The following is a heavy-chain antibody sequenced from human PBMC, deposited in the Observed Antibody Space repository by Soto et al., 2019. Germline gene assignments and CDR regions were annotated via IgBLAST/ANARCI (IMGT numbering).Heavy chain of an antibody. J-gene: IGHJ6*02. CDR3: ARGLSNSKRFDYYYYGMDV. CDR1: GGTFRSYA. D-gene: IGHD4-4*01. V-gene: IGHV1-69*13. Sequence: SVKVSCKASGGTFRSYAISWVRQAPGQGLEWMGGIIPIFGTANYAQKFQGRVTITADESTGTAYMELSSLRSEDTAVYYCARGLSNSKRFDYYYYGMDVWGQGPTVTVSS. CDR2: IIPIFGTA.